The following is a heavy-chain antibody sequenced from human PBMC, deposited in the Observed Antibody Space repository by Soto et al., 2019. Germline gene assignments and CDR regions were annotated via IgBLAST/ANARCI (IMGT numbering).Heavy chain of an antibody. Sequence: SLRLSCAASGFTVSSNYMSWVREAPGKGLEWVSVIYSGGSTYYADSVKGRFTISRDNSKNTLYLQMNSLRAEDTAVYYCARGGYSGYDPFDPWGQGTLVTVSS. CDR2: IYSGGST. CDR1: GFTVSSNY. V-gene: IGHV3-66*01. D-gene: IGHD5-12*01. J-gene: IGHJ5*02. CDR3: ARGGYSGYDPFDP.